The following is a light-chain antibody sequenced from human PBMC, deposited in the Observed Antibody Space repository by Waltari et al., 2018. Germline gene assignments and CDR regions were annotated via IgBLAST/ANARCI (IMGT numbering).Light chain of an antibody. V-gene: IGLV2-14*01. J-gene: IGLJ3*02. CDR3: NSYTGSSSWV. CDR1: SSDVGFYNY. Sequence: QSALTQPASVSGSPGQSITISCTGTSSDVGFYNYVSWYQPHPGKAPKLIIYDVFERPSGVSNRFSGSNSGNTASLTISGRLAEDEADYYCNSYTGSSSWVFGGGTKLTVL. CDR2: DVF.